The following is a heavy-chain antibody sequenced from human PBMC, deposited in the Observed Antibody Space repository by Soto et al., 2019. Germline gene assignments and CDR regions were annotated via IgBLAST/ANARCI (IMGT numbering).Heavy chain of an antibody. CDR2: IRSKAYGGTT. CDR3: TADYDILTGYY. V-gene: IGHV3-49*03. D-gene: IGHD3-9*01. Sequence: GGSLRLSCTASGFTFGDYAMSWFRQAPGKGLEWVGFIRSKAYGGTTEYAASVKGRFTISRDDSKSIAYLQMNSLKTEDTAVYYCTADYDILTGYYWGQGTLVTVSS. J-gene: IGHJ4*02. CDR1: GFTFGDYA.